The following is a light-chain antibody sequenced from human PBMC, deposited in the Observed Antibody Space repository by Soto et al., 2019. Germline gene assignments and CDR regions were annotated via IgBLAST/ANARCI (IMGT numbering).Light chain of an antibody. CDR2: EVT. V-gene: IGLV2-11*01. CDR3: SSYAGFSSPYV. Sequence: QSALTQPRSVSGSPGQSVTISCTGTSSDVGGYNYVSWYQQHPGKAPKLMIYEVTRRPSGVSNRFSGSKSGNTASLTISGLQAEDEADYFCSSYAGFSSPYVFGSGTKLTVL. CDR1: SSDVGGYNY. J-gene: IGLJ1*01.